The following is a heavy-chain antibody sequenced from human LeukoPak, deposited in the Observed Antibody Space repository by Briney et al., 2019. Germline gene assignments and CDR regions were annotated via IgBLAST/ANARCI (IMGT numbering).Heavy chain of an antibody. V-gene: IGHV4-39*01. CDR3: ASPPSYYDILTGFD. CDR1: GGSISSSSYY. Sequence: SETLSLTCTVSGGSISSSSYYWGGIRQPPGKGLEWIGSIYYSGSTYYNPSLKSRVTISVDTSKNQFSLKLSSVTAADTAVYYCASPPSYYDILTGFDWGQGTLVTVSS. CDR2: IYYSGST. J-gene: IGHJ4*02. D-gene: IGHD3-9*01.